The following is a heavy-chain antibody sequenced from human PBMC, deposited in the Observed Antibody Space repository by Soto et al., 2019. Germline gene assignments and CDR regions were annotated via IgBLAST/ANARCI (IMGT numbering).Heavy chain of an antibody. D-gene: IGHD2-15*01. CDR2: IYYSGST. V-gene: IGHV4-30-4*01. Sequence: SETLSLTCTVSCGSISSGDYYWSWIRQPPGKGLEWIGYIYYSGSTYYKPSLKSRVTILVDTSKNQFSLKLSSVTAADTAVYYCASVYCSGGSCYWGGNWFDPWGQGTLVTVSS. J-gene: IGHJ5*02. CDR1: CGSISSGDYY. CDR3: ASVYCSGGSCYWGGNWFDP.